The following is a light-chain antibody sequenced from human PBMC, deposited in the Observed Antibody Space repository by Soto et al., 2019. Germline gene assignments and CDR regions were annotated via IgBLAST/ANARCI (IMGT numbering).Light chain of an antibody. CDR1: QGIRND. Sequence: AIQMTQSPSSLSACVGDRVTITCRASQGIRNDLGWYQQKPGKAPKLLIYAASSLQSGVPSRFSGSGSGTDFTLTISSXQPEDFATYYCLQDYNYPWTFGQGTKVDIK. J-gene: IGKJ1*01. V-gene: IGKV1-6*01. CDR2: AAS. CDR3: LQDYNYPWT.